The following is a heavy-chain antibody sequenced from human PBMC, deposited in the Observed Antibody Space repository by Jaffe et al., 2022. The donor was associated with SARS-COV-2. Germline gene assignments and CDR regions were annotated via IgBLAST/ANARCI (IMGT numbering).Heavy chain of an antibody. D-gene: IGHD1-26*01. J-gene: IGHJ4*02. Sequence: EVQLVESGGGLVKPGGSLRLSCAASGFTFSSYSMNWVRQAPGKGLEWVSSISSSSSYIYYADSVKGRFTISRDNAKNSLYLQMNSLRAEDTAVYYCARDRYSGSYLVDYWGQGTLVTVSS. V-gene: IGHV3-21*01. CDR3: ARDRYSGSYLVDY. CDR2: ISSSSSYI. CDR1: GFTFSSYS.